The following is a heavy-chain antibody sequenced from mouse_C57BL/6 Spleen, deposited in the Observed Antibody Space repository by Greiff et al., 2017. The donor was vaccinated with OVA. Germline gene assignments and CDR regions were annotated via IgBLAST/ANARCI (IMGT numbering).Heavy chain of an antibody. D-gene: IGHD1-2*01. CDR2: ISYDGSN. CDR1: GYSITSGYY. Sequence: DVKLQESGPGLVKPSQSLSLTCSVTGYSITSGYYWNWIRQFPGNKLEWMGYISYDGSNNYNPSLKNRISITRDTSKNQFFLKLNSVTTEDTATYYCARGGTTAYFDVWGTGTTVTVSS. J-gene: IGHJ1*03. V-gene: IGHV3-6*01. CDR3: ARGGTTAYFDV.